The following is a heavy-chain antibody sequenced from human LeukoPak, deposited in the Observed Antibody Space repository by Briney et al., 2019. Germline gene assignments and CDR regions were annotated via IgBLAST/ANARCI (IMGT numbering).Heavy chain of an antibody. CDR3: AQRSPSYGSGWYY. D-gene: IGHD6-19*01. V-gene: IGHV2-5*02. CDR1: GFSLTASGVG. Sequence: SGPTLVKPTEALTLTCTLSGFSLTASGVGVGWIRQPPGKALEWLALIYWDDDKRYSPFLKSRLSITKDTSKNQVVLTMTNMDPVDTAKYYCAQRSPSYGSGWYYWGQGTLVTVSS. J-gene: IGHJ4*02. CDR2: IYWDDDK.